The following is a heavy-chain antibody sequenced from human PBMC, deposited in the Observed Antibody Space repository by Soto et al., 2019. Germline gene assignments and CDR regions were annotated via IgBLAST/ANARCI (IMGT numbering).Heavy chain of an antibody. V-gene: IGHV4-34*01. CDR3: ARIGDSSSWFLNWFDP. D-gene: IGHD6-13*01. J-gene: IGHJ5*02. CDR1: GGSFSGYY. CDR2: INHSGST. Sequence: PSETLSLTGAVYGGSFSGYYWSWIRQPPGKGLEWIGEINHSGSTNYNPSLKSRVTISVDTSKNQFSLKLSSVTAADTAVYYCARIGDSSSWFLNWFDPWGQGTLVTVSS.